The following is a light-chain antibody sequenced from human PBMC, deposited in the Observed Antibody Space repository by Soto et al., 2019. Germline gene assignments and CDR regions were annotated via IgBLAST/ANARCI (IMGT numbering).Light chain of an antibody. Sequence: SALTQPASVSGSPGQSITISCIGTISDVGGYDYVSWYQQHPGKAPKVIIYEVSHRPSGVSYRFSGSKSGNTASLTISGLQAEDEADYYCSSYTDSSGRVFGGGTKVTVL. CDR2: EVS. J-gene: IGLJ3*02. V-gene: IGLV2-14*01. CDR1: ISDVGGYDY. CDR3: SSYTDSSGRV.